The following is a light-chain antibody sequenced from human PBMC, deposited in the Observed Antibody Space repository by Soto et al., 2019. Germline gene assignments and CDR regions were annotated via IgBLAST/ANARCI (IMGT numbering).Light chain of an antibody. V-gene: IGLV2-8*01. CDR3: SSYVDSNVVF. Sequence: QSVLTQRPSASGSPGQSVTISCAGTRDDVGGYNYVSWYQHHPGKAHKLLIYEVTKRPAGVPDRFSGSKSGNTAYLTVYGLRAEDEALDYCSSYVDSNVVFFGGGTKLTV. CDR2: EVT. CDR1: RDDVGGYNY. J-gene: IGLJ2*01.